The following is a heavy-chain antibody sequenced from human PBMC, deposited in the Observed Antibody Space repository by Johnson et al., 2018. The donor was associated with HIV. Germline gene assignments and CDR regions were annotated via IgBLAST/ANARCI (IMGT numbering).Heavy chain of an antibody. V-gene: IGHV3-11*04. CDR3: ASMVTTGGDAFDI. Sequence: LRHSCAASGFTFSDYYMSWIRQAPGKGLEWVSYISSSGSTIYYADSVKGRFTISRDNAKNSLYLQMNSLRAEDTAVYYCASMVTTGGDAFDIWGQGTMVTVSS. D-gene: IGHD2-21*02. J-gene: IGHJ3*02. CDR1: GFTFSDYY. CDR2: ISSSGSTI.